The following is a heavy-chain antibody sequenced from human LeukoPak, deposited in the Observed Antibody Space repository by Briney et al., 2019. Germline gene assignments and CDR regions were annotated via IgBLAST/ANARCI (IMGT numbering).Heavy chain of an antibody. CDR1: GGSISSYH. V-gene: IGHV4-34*01. J-gene: IGHJ3*02. CDR2: INHSGST. CDR3: AREWGHYCGSGRYNYGAFDI. Sequence: SETLSLTCTVSGGSISSYHWIWIRQPPGKGLEWIGEINHSGSTNYNPSLKSRVTISVDTSKNQFSLKLSSVTAADTAVYFCAREWGHYCGSGRYNYGAFDIWGQGTMVTVSS. D-gene: IGHD3-10*01.